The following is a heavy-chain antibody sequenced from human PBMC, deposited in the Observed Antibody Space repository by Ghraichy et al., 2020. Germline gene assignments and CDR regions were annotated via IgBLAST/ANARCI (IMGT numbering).Heavy chain of an antibody. CDR3: AHNGGYCRGGSCLGMAV. D-gene: IGHD2-15*01. CDR1: GYNFISYY. V-gene: IGHV1-46*01. Sequence: ASVKVSCKASGYNFISYYMHWVREAPGQGREWMGLINVSGGGTTYAQKFQGRVTMTSDTSTSTVYMQLSSLSSEDTAVYYCAHNGGYCRGGSCLGMAVWGQGTTVFVSS. J-gene: IGHJ6*02. CDR2: INVSGGGT.